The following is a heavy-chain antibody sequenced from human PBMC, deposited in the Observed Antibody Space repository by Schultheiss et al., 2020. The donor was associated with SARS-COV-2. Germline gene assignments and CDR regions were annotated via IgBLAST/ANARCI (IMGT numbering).Heavy chain of an antibody. V-gene: IGHV1-2*02. J-gene: IGHJ4*02. CDR3: ARGDDYGFYYFDY. CDR2: INPNSGGT. D-gene: IGHD4-17*01. Sequence: ASVKVSCKASGYTFTSYDINWVRQAPGQGLEWMGWINPNSGGTNYAQKFQGRVTMTRDTSTSTAYMELSSQRSDDTAVYYCARGDDYGFYYFDYWGQGTLVTVSS. CDR1: GYTFTSYD.